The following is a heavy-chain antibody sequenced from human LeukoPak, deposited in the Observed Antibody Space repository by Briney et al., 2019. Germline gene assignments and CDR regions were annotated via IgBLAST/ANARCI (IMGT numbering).Heavy chain of an antibody. CDR1: GFTFSSYG. V-gene: IGHV3-30*18. D-gene: IGHD5-18*01. CDR2: ISYDGSNK. CDR3: AKDHGYSYGPNDY. J-gene: IGHJ4*02. Sequence: PGRSLRLSCAASGFTFSSYGMHWVRQAPGKGLEWVAVISYDGSNKYHADSVKGRFTISRDNSKNTLYLQMNSLRAEDTAVYYCAKDHGYSYGPNDYWGQGTLVTVSS.